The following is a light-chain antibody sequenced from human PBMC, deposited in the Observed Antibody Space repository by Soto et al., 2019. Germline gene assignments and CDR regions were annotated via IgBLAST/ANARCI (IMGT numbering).Light chain of an antibody. CDR3: MQAIHHPRT. Sequence: DIVMTHSPLSLPVTPGEPASISCRSSHSLLHSNCYHYLDWYLQKPGQSPQLLIYFASNRAPGVPDRLRGRGAGTDFTLKSSIVEDEDVGLYSCMQAIHHPRTSGQGNKLEL. CDR1: HSLLHSNCYHY. CDR2: FAS. J-gene: IGKJ2*02. V-gene: IGKV2-28*01.